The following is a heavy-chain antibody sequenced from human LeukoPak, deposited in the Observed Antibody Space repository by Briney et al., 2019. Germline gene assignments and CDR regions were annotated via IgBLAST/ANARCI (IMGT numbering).Heavy chain of an antibody. V-gene: IGHV4-38-2*02. D-gene: IGHD6-6*01. CDR3: AREQRSYSSSSHYYFDY. CDR2: IYHGGGT. Sequence: SETLSLTCTVSGYSISSGYYWGWIRQPPGKGLEWISTIYHGGGTYHNPSLKSRVTISADTSKNQFSLKLSSVTAADTAVYYCAREQRSYSSSSHYYFDYWGQGTLVTVSS. CDR1: GYSISSGYY. J-gene: IGHJ4*02.